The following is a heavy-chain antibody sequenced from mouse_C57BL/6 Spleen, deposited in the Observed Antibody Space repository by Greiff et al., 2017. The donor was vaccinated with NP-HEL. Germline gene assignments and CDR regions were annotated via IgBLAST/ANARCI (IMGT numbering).Heavy chain of an antibody. D-gene: IGHD4-1*02. Sequence: VQLKQSGAELVRPGASVTLSCKASGYTFTDYEMHWVKQTPVHGLEWIGAIDPETGGTAYNQKFKGKAILTADKSSSTAYMELRSLTSEDSAVYYCTSSTGYFDYWGQGTTLTVSS. J-gene: IGHJ2*01. CDR1: GYTFTDYE. CDR3: TSSTGYFDY. CDR2: IDPETGGT. V-gene: IGHV1-15*01.